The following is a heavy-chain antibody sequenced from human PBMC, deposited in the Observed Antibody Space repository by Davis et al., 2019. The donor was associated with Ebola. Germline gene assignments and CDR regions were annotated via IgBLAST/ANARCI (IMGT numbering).Heavy chain of an antibody. CDR2: ISYDGSNK. CDR3: ARGGELPYYYYYGMDV. J-gene: IGHJ6*02. D-gene: IGHD1-26*01. V-gene: IGHV3-30-3*01. Sequence: GGSLRLSCAASGFTFSSYAMHWVRQAPGKGLEWVAVISYDGSNKYYADSVKGRFTISRDNSKNTLYLQMNSLRAEDTAVYYCARGGELPYYYYYGMDVWGQGTTVTVSS. CDR1: GFTFSSYA.